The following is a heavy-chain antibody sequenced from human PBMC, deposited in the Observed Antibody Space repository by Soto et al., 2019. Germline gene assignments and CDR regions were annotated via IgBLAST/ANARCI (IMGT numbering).Heavy chain of an antibody. D-gene: IGHD3-10*01. CDR2: ISSSSSTI. J-gene: IGHJ4*02. V-gene: IGHV3-48*02. Sequence: GGSLRLSCAASGFTFSSYSMNWVRQAPGKGLEWVSYISSSSSTIYYADSVKGRFTISRDNAKNSLYLQMNSLRDEDTAVYYCARGLWFGEFDNFDYWGQGTLVTVSS. CDR3: ARGLWFGEFDNFDY. CDR1: GFTFSSYS.